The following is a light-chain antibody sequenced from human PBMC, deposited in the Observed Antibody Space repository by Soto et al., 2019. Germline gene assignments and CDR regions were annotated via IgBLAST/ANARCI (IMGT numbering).Light chain of an antibody. CDR3: QQSYRAPRA. CDR2: GAS. J-gene: IGKJ1*01. Sequence: DFPMTQSPSSLSASVGDRVTITCRASQTIYTYLNWYQQKPGKAPNLLIYGASSLQSGVSSRFSGSGSGTDLTLIISSLQPEDSATYYCQQSYRAPRAFGQGTKVDLK. V-gene: IGKV1-39*01. CDR1: QTIYTY.